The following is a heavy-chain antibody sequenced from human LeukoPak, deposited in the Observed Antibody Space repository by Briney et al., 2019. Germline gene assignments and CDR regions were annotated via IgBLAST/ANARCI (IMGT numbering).Heavy chain of an antibody. CDR2: IRYDGSNK. V-gene: IGHV3-30*02. CDR3: AKDKDPWKSTSISDFDY. Sequence: GGSLRLSCGASGFTFSTYGMHWVRQAPGKGLEWVAFIRYDGSNKYYADSVKGRFTISRDNSKNTLYLQMNSLRAEDTAVYFCAKDKDPWKSTSISDFDYWGQGTLVTLSS. CDR1: GFTFSTYG. J-gene: IGHJ4*02. D-gene: IGHD1-1*01.